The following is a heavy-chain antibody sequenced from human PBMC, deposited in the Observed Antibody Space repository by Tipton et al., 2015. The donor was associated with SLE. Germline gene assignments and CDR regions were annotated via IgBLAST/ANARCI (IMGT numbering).Heavy chain of an antibody. CDR2: IYTSGAT. J-gene: IGHJ4*02. CDR1: GVSISSSY. Sequence: TLSLTCNVSGVSISSSYWSWIRQPAGKGLEWIGRIYTSGATDDNPSLKSRVTMSVDMSKNQIFLKMTSVTAADSAVYYCARMSSSWSGGYFDGWGQGTLVTVSS. V-gene: IGHV4-4*07. CDR3: ARMSSSWSGGYFDG. D-gene: IGHD6-13*01.